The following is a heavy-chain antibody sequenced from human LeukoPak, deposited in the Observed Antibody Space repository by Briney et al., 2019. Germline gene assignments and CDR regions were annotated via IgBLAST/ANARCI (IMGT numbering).Heavy chain of an antibody. J-gene: IGHJ4*02. CDR2: IGTVGDT. CDR1: GFTFSSHD. V-gene: IGHV3-13*01. CDR3: ARASIIVRGVITFDY. D-gene: IGHD3-10*01. Sequence: TGGSLRLSCTASGFTFSSHDMHWVRQATGKGLEWVSAIGTVGDTYYPGSVQGRFTISRENPKNSLYLQMNSLRAGDTAVYYCARASIIVRGVITFDYWGQGTLVTVSS.